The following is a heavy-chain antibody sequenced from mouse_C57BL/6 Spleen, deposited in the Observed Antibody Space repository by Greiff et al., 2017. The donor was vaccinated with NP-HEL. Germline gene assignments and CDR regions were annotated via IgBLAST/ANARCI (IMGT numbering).Heavy chain of an antibody. V-gene: IGHV1-55*01. CDR3: ARRPYYDYPIYAMDY. J-gene: IGHJ4*01. CDR1: GYTFTSYW. Sequence: QVQLQQPGAELVKPGASVKMSCKASGYTFTSYWITWVKQRPGQGLEWIGDIYPGSGSTNYNEKFKSKATLTVDTSSSTAYMQLSSLTSEDSAVYYCARRPYYDYPIYAMDYWGQGTSVTVSS. D-gene: IGHD2-4*01. CDR2: IYPGSGST.